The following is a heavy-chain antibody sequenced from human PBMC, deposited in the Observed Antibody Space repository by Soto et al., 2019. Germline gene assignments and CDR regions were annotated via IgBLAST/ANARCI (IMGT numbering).Heavy chain of an antibody. V-gene: IGHV1-69*02. CDR2: VIPILNMA. D-gene: IGHD2-2*01. J-gene: IGHJ5*02. CDR1: GGTFSIYS. CDR3: ARGGAVVVPGAVDRHNWFDP. Sequence: QVQLVQSGAEVKKPGSSVKVSCEASGGTFSIYSFSWVRQAPGQGLEWMGRVIPILNMANYAQRFQGRVTITADKSTSTVYMEMSSLRSDDTAVYYCARGGAVVVPGAVDRHNWFDPWGQGTLLTVSS.